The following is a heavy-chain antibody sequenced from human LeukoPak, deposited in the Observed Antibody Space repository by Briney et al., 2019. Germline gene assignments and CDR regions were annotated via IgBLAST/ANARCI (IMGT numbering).Heavy chain of an antibody. CDR3: AREPIPRDGYKN. V-gene: IGHV3-21*01. CDR2: ISSSSSYI. CDR1: GFTFSSYS. J-gene: IGHJ4*02. D-gene: IGHD5-24*01. Sequence: GGSLRLSCAASGFTFSSYSMNWVRQAPGKGLEWVSSISSSSSYIYYADSVKGRFTISRDNAKNSLYLQMNSLRAEDTAVYYCAREPIPRDGYKNWGQGTLVTASS.